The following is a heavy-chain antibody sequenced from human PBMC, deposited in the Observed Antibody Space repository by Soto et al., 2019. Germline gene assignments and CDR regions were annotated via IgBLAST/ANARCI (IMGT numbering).Heavy chain of an antibody. CDR3: SKSTVPYYFDY. CDR1: GGSISSGDYY. CDR2: IYYSGST. D-gene: IGHD4-17*01. Sequence: SETLSLTCTVSGGSISSGDYYWSWIRQPPGKGLEWIGYIYYSGSTYYNPSLKSRVTISVDTSKNQFSLKLSSVTAADTAVYYCSKSTVPYYFDYWGQGTLVTVSS. V-gene: IGHV4-30-4*01. J-gene: IGHJ4*02.